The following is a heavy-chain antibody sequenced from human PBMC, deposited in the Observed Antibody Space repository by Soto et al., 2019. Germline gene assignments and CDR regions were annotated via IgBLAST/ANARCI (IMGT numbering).Heavy chain of an antibody. J-gene: IGHJ4*02. Sequence: GSLRLSWAASGFTFSSYWMHWVRQAPGKGLVWVSRINSDGSSTSYADSVKGRFTISRDNAKNTLYLQMNSLRAEDTAVYYCVPGYRSSYGWGQGTLAPVSS. CDR3: VPGYRSSYG. CDR2: INSDGSST. V-gene: IGHV3-74*01. D-gene: IGHD6-6*01. CDR1: GFTFSSYW.